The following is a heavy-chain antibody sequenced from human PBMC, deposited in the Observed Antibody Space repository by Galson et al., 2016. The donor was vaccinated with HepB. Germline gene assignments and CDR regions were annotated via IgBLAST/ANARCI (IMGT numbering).Heavy chain of an antibody. CDR1: GFTVSSNY. CDR2: IYSGGST. Sequence: SLRLSCAASGFTVSSNYMSWVRQAPGKGLEWVSVIYSGGSTYYADSVKGRFIISRDNSKNTVYPQMNSLRAEDTAVYYCARGYGSYHDYWGQGIQVTVSS. J-gene: IGHJ4*02. V-gene: IGHV3-66*01. CDR3: ARGYGSYHDY. D-gene: IGHD1-26*01.